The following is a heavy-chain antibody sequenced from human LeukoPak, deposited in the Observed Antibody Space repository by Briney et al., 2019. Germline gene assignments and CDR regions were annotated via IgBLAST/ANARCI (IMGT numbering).Heavy chain of an antibody. Sequence: SETLSLTCAVDGGSFSGYYWSWIRQPPGKGLEWIGEINHSGSTNYNPSLKSRVTISVDMSKSQFSLNLSSVTAADTAVYYCASTRRYLTAFDIWGQGTMVTVSS. D-gene: IGHD3-9*01. CDR1: GGSFSGYY. J-gene: IGHJ3*02. CDR3: ASTRRYLTAFDI. CDR2: INHSGST. V-gene: IGHV4-34*01.